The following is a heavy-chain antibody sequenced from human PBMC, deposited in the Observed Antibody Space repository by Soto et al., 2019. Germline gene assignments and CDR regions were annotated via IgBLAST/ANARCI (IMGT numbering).Heavy chain of an antibody. CDR3: ARGPVPAAMGAEAFFDY. J-gene: IGHJ4*02. V-gene: IGHV4-30-4*01. CDR1: GGSISSGDYY. Sequence: PSETLSLTCTVSGGSISSGDYYWSWIRQPPGKGLEWIGYIYHSGSTYYNPSLKSRVTISVDTSKNQFSLKLSSVTAADTAVYYCARGPVPAAMGAEAFFDYWGQGTLVTVSS. CDR2: IYHSGST. D-gene: IGHD2-2*01.